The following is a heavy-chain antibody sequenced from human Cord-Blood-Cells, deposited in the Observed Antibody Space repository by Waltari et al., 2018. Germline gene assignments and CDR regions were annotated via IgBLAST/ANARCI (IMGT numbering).Heavy chain of an antibody. Sequence: QLQLQESGPGLVKPSETLSLTCTVSGGSISSSSYYWGWIRQPPGEGLEWIGSIYYSGSTYYHPSLKSRVTISVDTSKNQFSLKLSSVTAADTAVYYCARRTPWVDYWGQGTLVTVSS. CDR1: GGSISSSSYY. J-gene: IGHJ4*02. CDR3: ARRTPWVDY. CDR2: IYYSGST. V-gene: IGHV4-39*01. D-gene: IGHD2-15*01.